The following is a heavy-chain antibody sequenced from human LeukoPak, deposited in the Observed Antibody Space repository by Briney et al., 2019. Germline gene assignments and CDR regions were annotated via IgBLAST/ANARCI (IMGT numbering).Heavy chain of an antibody. D-gene: IGHD7-27*01. Sequence: GGSLRLSCAASGFTFSSYTMSWVRQAPGKGLEWVSTITTSDGNTYYADSVKGRFTVSRDSSKNTLFLQMNSLRAEDTAVYYCAKDGGLWVSAHWGDSWGRGTLVTVSS. J-gene: IGHJ4*02. CDR3: AKDGGLWVSAHWGDS. CDR1: GFTFSSYT. CDR2: ITTSDGNT. V-gene: IGHV3-23*01.